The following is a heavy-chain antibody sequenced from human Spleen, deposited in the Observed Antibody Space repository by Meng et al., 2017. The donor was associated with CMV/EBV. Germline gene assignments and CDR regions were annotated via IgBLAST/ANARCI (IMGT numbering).Heavy chain of an antibody. CDR3: AKDIGCSTTSCRVDYYYYGMDV. V-gene: IGHV3-20*04. CDR1: GFTFDDYG. Sequence: GGSLRLSCAASGFTFDDYGMSWVRQAPGKGLEWVSGINWNGGSTGYADSVKGRFTISRDNAKDSLYLQMNSLRAEDTALYYCAKDIGCSTTSCRVDYYYYGMDVWGQGTTVTVSS. J-gene: IGHJ6*02. D-gene: IGHD2-2*01. CDR2: INWNGGST.